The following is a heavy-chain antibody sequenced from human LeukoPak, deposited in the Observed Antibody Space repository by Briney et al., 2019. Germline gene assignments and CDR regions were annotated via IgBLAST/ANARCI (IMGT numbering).Heavy chain of an antibody. CDR3: ARGSGEGLDY. D-gene: IGHD6-19*01. V-gene: IGHV1-3*04. Sequence: ASVKVSCKASGYTFTTYAKHWVRQAPGQRPEWMGYIYTDAGNTKYSQKFQDRVAITRDTSASTVYLDLSSLRSEDTAVYYCARGSGEGLDYWGQGTLVTVSS. CDR2: IYTDAGNT. J-gene: IGHJ4*02. CDR1: GYTFTTYA.